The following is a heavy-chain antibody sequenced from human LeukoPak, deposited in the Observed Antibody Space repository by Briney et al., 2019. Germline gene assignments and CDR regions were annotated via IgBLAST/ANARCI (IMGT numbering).Heavy chain of an antibody. CDR3: ARALSYSYGSMDF. Sequence: PGGSLRLSCAASVFTFSSYSMNWVRQAPGKGLEWVSSISSGSNYIYNADSVKGRFTISRDNAKNSLYLQMNSLRAEDTAVYYCARALSYSYGSMDFWGQGTLVIVSS. V-gene: IGHV3-21*01. CDR2: ISSGSNYI. J-gene: IGHJ4*02. CDR1: VFTFSSYS. D-gene: IGHD5-18*01.